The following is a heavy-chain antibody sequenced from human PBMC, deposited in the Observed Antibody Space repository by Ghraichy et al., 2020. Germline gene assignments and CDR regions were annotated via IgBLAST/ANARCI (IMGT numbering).Heavy chain of an antibody. Sequence: SETLSLTCDVSGYSISNGYYWGWIRQPPGKGLEWIANIHRGGNTYYNASLKSRVSISLDTSQNQFSLKMRSVTAADTAVYYCARVGASSPGYFDYWGQGTLVTVSS. CDR1: GYSISNGYY. CDR3: ARVGASSPGYFDY. V-gene: IGHV4-38-2*01. J-gene: IGHJ4*02. D-gene: IGHD1-26*01. CDR2: IHRGGNT.